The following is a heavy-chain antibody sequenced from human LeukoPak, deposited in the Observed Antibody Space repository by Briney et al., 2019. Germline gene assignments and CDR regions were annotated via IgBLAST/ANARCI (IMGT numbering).Heavy chain of an antibody. D-gene: IGHD6-25*01. CDR3: ARVRGYSSGGFDY. V-gene: IGHV3-7*01. CDR1: GFTFSSYW. Sequence: GGSLRLSCAASGFTFSSYWMSWVRQAPGKGLEWVANIKQDGSEKYYVDSVKGRFTISRDNAKNSLYLQMNSLRAEDTAVYYCARVRGYSSGGFDYWGQGTLVTVSS. J-gene: IGHJ4*02. CDR2: IKQDGSEK.